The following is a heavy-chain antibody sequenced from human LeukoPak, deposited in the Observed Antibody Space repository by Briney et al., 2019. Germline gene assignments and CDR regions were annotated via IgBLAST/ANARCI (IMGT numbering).Heavy chain of an antibody. CDR2: ISSSSSYI. D-gene: IGHD2-2*01. J-gene: IGHJ4*02. CDR3: ARAIVPPGQGYFDY. CDR1: GFTFSSYS. Sequence: GRSLRLSCAASGFTFSSYSMNWVRQAPGKGLEWVSSISSSSSYIYYADSVKGRFTISRDNAKNSLYLQMNSLRAEDTAVYYCARAIVPPGQGYFDYWGQGTLVTVSS. V-gene: IGHV3-21*01.